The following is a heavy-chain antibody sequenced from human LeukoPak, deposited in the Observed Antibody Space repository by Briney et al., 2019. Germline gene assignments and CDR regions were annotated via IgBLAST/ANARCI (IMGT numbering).Heavy chain of an antibody. V-gene: IGHV4-59*01. CDR3: ASWGLRGYSGYDGHYYCYGMDV. D-gene: IGHD5-12*01. J-gene: IGHJ6*02. Sequence: PSETLSLTCTVSGGSISSYYWSWIRQPPGKGLEWIGYIYYSGSTNYNPSLKSRVTISVDTSKNQFSLKLSSVTAADTAVYYCASWGLRGYSGYDGHYYCYGMDVWGQGTTVTVFS. CDR2: IYYSGST. CDR1: GGSISSYY.